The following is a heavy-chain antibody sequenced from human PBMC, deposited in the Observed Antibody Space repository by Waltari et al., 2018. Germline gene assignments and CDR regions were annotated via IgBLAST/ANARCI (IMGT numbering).Heavy chain of an antibody. CDR2: CNSDGSTT. V-gene: IGHV3-74*01. CDR1: GFASSPYW. D-gene: IGHD3-22*01. CDR3: GKAGDFSSGGRSVYYGTD. J-gene: IGHJ6*02. Sequence: EVRLVESGGGLVQPGGSLRLSCVPSGFASSPYWIHWVRQVPGQGLEWDNRCNSDGSTTSYGDAVEGRFTISRDNAKNKLYLQMNSLRVDDTAVYYCGKAGDFSSGGRSVYYGTDWGQGTTVTVSS.